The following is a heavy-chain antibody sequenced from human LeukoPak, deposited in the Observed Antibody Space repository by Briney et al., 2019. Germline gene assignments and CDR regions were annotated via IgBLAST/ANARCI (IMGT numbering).Heavy chain of an antibody. J-gene: IGHJ4*02. D-gene: IGHD4-17*01. CDR1: GYRFTNYW. CDR3: ARALRTGQGDYVPVL. CDR2: IYPGDSET. V-gene: IGHV5-51*01. Sequence: PGESLKISCKASGYRFTNYWIGWVRQMPGKGLEWMAIIYPGDSETRYSPSFQGQVTISADKSITTAYLRWSSLKASDTAMYYCARALRTGQGDYVPVLWGQGTLVTVSS.